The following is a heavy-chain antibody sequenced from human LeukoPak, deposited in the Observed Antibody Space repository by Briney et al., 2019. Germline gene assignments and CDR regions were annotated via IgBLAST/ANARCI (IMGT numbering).Heavy chain of an antibody. Sequence: SETLSLTCTVSGASISSGEYYWSWIRQPPGKGLEWIGYIFNSGSTNYNPSLKSRVTISVDTSKNQFSLKLSSVTAADTAVYYCARVGYCTGGSCYSDYSYGMDVWGQGTTVTVSS. CDR3: ARVGYCTGGSCYSDYSYGMDV. CDR2: IFNSGST. J-gene: IGHJ6*02. D-gene: IGHD2-15*01. V-gene: IGHV4-61*08. CDR1: GASISSGEYY.